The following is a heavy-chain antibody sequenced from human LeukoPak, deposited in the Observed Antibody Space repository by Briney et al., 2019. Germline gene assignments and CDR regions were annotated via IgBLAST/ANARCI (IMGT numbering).Heavy chain of an antibody. CDR2: IFYSGST. D-gene: IGHD4-23*01. Sequence: SETLSLTCTVSGXSIGTYYGSWIRQPPGKGQESIGYIFYSGSTNYNPSLKSRVTISVDTSKNQFSLRLSSVTAADTAMYYCARGLYGGNSGIWGQGTMVTVSS. J-gene: IGHJ3*02. CDR1: GXSIGTYY. V-gene: IGHV4-59*01. CDR3: ARGLYGGNSGI.